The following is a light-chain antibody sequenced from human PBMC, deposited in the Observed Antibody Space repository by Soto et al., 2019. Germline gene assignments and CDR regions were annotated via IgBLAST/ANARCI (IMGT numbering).Light chain of an antibody. CDR2: DAS. CDR1: QGVSSY. CDR3: QQRSNLHLF. J-gene: IGKJ2*01. Sequence: EIVLTQSPATLSLSPGERATLSCRASQGVSSYLAWYQQKPGQAPRLLIYDASNSATGSPARFSGSGPGTDFTLTFSSLEPEDWAVYYCQQRSNLHLFFGQGTKLQI. V-gene: IGKV3D-11*01.